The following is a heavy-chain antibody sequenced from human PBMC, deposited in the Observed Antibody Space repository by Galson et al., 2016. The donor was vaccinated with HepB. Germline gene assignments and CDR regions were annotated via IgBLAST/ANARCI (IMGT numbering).Heavy chain of an antibody. Sequence: SVKVSCKAAGYTFINYDINWVRQAPAQALEYLGWIDTSNGNTNYPQKFQDRVTLTTDTSTSTTYMELRSLISDDTAVYYCARHYSSTWPAGLIFDSWGPGTRVTVSS. D-gene: IGHD6-6*01. CDR2: IDTSNGNT. V-gene: IGHV1-18*01. CDR1: GYTFINYD. CDR3: ARHYSSTWPAGLIFDS. J-gene: IGHJ4*02.